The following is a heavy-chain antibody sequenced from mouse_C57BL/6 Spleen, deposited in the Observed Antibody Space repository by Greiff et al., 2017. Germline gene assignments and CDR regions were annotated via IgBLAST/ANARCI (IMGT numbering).Heavy chain of an antibody. CDR3: GGAFYGSFAY. CDR2: IYPGDGDT. J-gene: IGHJ3*01. D-gene: IGHD1-1*01. CDR1: GYAFSSSW. Sequence: VQLQQSGPELVKPGASVKISCKASGYAFSSSWMHWVKQRPGKGLEWIGRIYPGDGDTNYNGKFKGKATLTADKSSSTAYLQLSSLTSEDSDVYVCGGAFYGSFAYWGQGTLVTVSA. V-gene: IGHV1-82*01.